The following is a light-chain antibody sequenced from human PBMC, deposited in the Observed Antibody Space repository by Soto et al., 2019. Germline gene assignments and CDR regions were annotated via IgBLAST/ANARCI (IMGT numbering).Light chain of an antibody. J-gene: IGKJ3*01. CDR3: QQYGSSVT. V-gene: IGKV3-20*01. CDR1: QTVSRTY. Sequence: EIVLTQSPGKLSLSPGERATLSCRASQTVSRTYLAWYQQKPGQAPRVLMTGASNRATGVPDRFSASGSGTDFTLTISRLEPEDSASYYCQQYGSSVTFGPGTKMEIK. CDR2: GAS.